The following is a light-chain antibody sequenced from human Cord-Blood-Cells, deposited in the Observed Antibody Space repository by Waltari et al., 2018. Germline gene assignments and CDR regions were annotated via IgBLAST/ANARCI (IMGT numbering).Light chain of an antibody. CDR2: DAT. J-gene: IGKJ2*01. CDR3: QQYDNLPYT. CDR1: EDISNY. Sequence: DIQMTQSPSSLSAPVGDRVTITCQASEDISNYLNWYQQKQGKAPKLLNYDATKLETGVPSRFSGSGSGTDFTFTISSLQPEDIATYYCQQYDNLPYTFGQGTKLEIK. V-gene: IGKV1-33*01.